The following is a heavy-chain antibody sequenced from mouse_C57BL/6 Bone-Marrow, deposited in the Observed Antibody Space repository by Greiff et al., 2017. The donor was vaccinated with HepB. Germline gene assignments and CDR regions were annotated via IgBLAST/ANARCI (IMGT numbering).Heavy chain of an antibody. J-gene: IGHJ4*01. CDR1: GYTFTDYN. CDR2: INPNNGGT. CDR3: ARREIYYDYYYAMDY. Sequence: EVKLMESGPELVKPGASVKIPCKASGYTFTDYNMDWVKQSHGKSLEWIGDINPNNGGTIYNQKFKGKATLTVDKSSSTAYMELRSLTSEDTAVYYCARREIYYDYYYAMDYWGQGTSVTVSS. D-gene: IGHD2-4*01. V-gene: IGHV1-18*01.